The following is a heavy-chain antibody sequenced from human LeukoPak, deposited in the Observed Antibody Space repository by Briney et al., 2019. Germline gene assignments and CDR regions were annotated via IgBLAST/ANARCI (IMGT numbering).Heavy chain of an antibody. CDR1: GGSISSYY. Sequence: PSETLSLTCTVSGGSISSYYWSWIRQPSGKGLEWIGYIYYSGSTNYNPSLKSRVTISVDTSKNQFSLKLSSVTAADTAVYYCARLTVAGPAEYFQHWGQGTLVTVSS. CDR3: ARLTVAGPAEYFQH. D-gene: IGHD6-19*01. CDR2: IYYSGST. J-gene: IGHJ1*01. V-gene: IGHV4-59*08.